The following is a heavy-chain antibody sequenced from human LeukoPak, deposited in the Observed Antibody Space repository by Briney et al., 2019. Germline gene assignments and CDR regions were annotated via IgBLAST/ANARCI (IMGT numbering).Heavy chain of an antibody. V-gene: IGHV3-48*03. CDR2: ISSSGTTI. J-gene: IGHJ4*02. CDR3: ARQYYYDSSGFYDD. Sequence: GGSLRLSCAASGFTFSSYEMNWVRQAAGKGLEWVSYISSSGTTIYYADSVKGRFTISRDNAKNSLYLQMNSLRDEDTAVYYCARQYYYDSSGFYDDWGQGTLVTVSS. CDR1: GFTFSSYE. D-gene: IGHD3-22*01.